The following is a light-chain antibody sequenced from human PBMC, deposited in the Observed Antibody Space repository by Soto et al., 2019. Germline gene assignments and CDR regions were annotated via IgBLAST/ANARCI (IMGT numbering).Light chain of an antibody. CDR3: SSYTTTTRL. Sequence: QSVLTQPASVSGSPGQSITISCTGTSSDIGSNNYVSWFQQRPGKAPTLIIYEVSNRPSGVSTHFSGSKSGNTASLTISGFLPEDEAEYYCSSYTTTTRLFGGGTKLTVL. J-gene: IGLJ3*02. V-gene: IGLV2-14*01. CDR1: SSDIGSNNY. CDR2: EVS.